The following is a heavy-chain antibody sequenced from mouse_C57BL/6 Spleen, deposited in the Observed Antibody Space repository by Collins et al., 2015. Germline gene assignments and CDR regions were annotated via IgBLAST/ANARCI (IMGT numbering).Heavy chain of an antibody. CDR3: ARIYDGYPYAMDY. CDR2: IYPGDEDT. D-gene: IGHD2-3*01. V-gene: IGHV1-82*01. J-gene: IGHJ4*01. CDR1: GYAFSTSW. Sequence: QVQLQQSGPELVKPGTSVKISCKASGYAFSTSWMNWVKQRPGKGLEWIGRIYPGDEDTNYNGKFKDKATLTADKSSSTAYMQLSSLTSEDSAVYFCARIYDGYPYAMDYWGQGTSVTVSS.